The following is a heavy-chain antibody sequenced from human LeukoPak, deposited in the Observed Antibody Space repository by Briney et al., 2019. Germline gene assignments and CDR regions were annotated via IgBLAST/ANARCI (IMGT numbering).Heavy chain of an antibody. J-gene: IGHJ4*02. CDR3: AKDTNLKEEWLAYFDY. CDR1: GFTFSSYW. V-gene: IGHV3-7*03. Sequence: PGGSLRLSCAASGFTFSSYWMSWVRQAPGKGLEWVANIKQDGSEKYYVDSVKGRFTISRDNAKNSLYLQMNSLRAEDTALYYCAKDTNLKEEWLAYFDYWGQGTLVTVSS. D-gene: IGHD6-19*01. CDR2: IKQDGSEK.